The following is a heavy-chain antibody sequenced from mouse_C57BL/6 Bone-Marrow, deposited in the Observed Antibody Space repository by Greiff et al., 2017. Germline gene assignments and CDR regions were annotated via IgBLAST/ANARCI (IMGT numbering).Heavy chain of an antibody. V-gene: IGHV1-72*01. CDR3: AREVGYYYGPYWYFDV. CDR2: IDPNSGGT. D-gene: IGHD1-1*01. Sequence: VQLQQPGAELVKPGASVKLSCKASGYTFTSYWLHWVKQRPGRGLEWIGRIDPNSGGTKYNEKFKSKATLTVAKPSSTAYMQLSSLTSEDSAVYDCAREVGYYYGPYWYFDVWGTGTTVTVSS. CDR1: GYTFTSYW. J-gene: IGHJ1*03.